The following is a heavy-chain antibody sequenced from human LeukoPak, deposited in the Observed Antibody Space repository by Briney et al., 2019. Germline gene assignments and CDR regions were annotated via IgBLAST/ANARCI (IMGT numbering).Heavy chain of an antibody. CDR1: GFSFRTYG. Sequence: GRSLRLSCAASGFSFRTYGMHWVRQAPGKGLEWVAVISHDGSYKYYATSVKGRFTISRDNSKNTLYLQMNSLRGDDTAVYYCVKDWGTYFASGSSYFDYWGQGTLVTVSS. CDR3: VKDWGTYFASGSSYFDY. D-gene: IGHD3-10*01. J-gene: IGHJ4*02. CDR2: ISHDGSYK. V-gene: IGHV3-30*18.